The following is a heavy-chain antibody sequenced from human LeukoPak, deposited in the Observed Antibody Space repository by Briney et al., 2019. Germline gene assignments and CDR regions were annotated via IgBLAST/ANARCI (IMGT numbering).Heavy chain of an antibody. D-gene: IGHD2-15*01. J-gene: IGHJ5*02. CDR1: GGSISSSRYY. CDR2: IYYSGST. V-gene: IGHV4-39*01. CDR3: ARRAVVAARGFDP. Sequence: SETLSLTCTVSGGSISSSRYYWGWIRQPPGKGLEWIGSIYYSGSTYYNPSLKSRVTMSVDTSKNQFSLKLNSVTAADTAVYYCARRAVVAARGFDPWGQGTLVTVSS.